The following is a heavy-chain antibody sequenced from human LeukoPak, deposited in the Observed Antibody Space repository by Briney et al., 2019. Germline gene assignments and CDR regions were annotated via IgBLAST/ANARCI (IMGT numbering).Heavy chain of an antibody. J-gene: IGHJ3*01. CDR1: GFILSSFA. Sequence: PGGSLRLSCSASGFILSSFAMYWVRQAPGKGLEWVSGIDSGGSINYADSVKGRFTISRDNSKNTLFLQMNSLRADDTAVYYCGKGSRPYDSPCDVWGQGTLVTVSS. D-gene: IGHD3-22*01. CDR2: IDSGGSI. V-gene: IGHV3-23*01. CDR3: GKGSRPYDSPCDV.